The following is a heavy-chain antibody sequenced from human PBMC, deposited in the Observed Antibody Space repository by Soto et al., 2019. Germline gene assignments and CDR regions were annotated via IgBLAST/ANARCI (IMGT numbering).Heavy chain of an antibody. Sequence: GGSLRLSCAASGFTLSGSAMHWVRQASGKGLEWVGRIRSKANSYATAYAASVKGRFTISRDDSKNTAYLQMNSLKTEDTAVYYCTLYYYDSSGYYHTGKSRYYYYGMDVWGQGTTVTVSS. J-gene: IGHJ6*02. D-gene: IGHD3-22*01. CDR1: GFTLSGSA. CDR2: IRSKANSYAT. V-gene: IGHV3-73*01. CDR3: TLYYYDSSGYYHTGKSRYYYYGMDV.